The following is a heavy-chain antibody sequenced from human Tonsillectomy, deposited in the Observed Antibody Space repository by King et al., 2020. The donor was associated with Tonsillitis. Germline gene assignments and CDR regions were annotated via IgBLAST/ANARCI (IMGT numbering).Heavy chain of an antibody. J-gene: IGHJ4*02. CDR2: IYHSGST. D-gene: IGHD1-26*01. CDR3: ARYGSAGTFDY. V-gene: IGHV4-38-2*01. Sequence: VQLQESGPGLVKPSETLSLTCAVSDYSISSGYYWGWIRQPPGKGLEWIGSIYHSGSTYYSPSLKSRVTISVDTSKNQFSLKLSSVTAADTAVYYCARYGSAGTFDYWGQGTLVTVSS. CDR1: DYSISSGYY.